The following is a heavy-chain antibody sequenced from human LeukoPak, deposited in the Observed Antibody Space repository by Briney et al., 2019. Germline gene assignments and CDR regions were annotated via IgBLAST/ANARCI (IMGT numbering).Heavy chain of an antibody. CDR1: GFTFSSYA. V-gene: IGHV3-30*04. Sequence: GRSLRLSCAASGFTFSSYAMHWVRQAPGKGLEWVAVISYDGSNKYYADSVKGRFTISRDNSKNTLYLQMNSLRAEDTAVYYCARVSYQLQVEMATHFDYWGQGTLVTVSS. CDR2: ISYDGSNK. CDR3: ARVSYQLQVEMATHFDY. J-gene: IGHJ4*02. D-gene: IGHD5-24*01.